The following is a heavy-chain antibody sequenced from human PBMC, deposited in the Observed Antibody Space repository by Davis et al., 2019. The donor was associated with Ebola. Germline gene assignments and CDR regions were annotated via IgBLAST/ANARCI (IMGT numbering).Heavy chain of an antibody. V-gene: IGHV4-39*01. J-gene: IGHJ6*02. CDR2: MYYSGST. CDR3: ARVYCSGGTCYSAYYYGMDV. D-gene: IGHD2-15*01. Sequence: SETLSLTCTVSGGSISSSSYYWGWIRQPPGKGLEWIGSMYYSGSTYYNPSLKSRVTISVDTSKNQFSLKMNSVTAADTAVYYCARVYCSGGTCYSAYYYGMDVWGQGTTVTVSS. CDR1: GGSISSSSYY.